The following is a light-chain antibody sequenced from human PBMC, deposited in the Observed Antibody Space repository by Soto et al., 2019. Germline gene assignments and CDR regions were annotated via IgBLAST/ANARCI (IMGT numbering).Light chain of an antibody. CDR3: QHRSNWPST. CDR1: QSVSSY. V-gene: IGKV3-11*01. J-gene: IGKJ4*01. Sequence: EIVLTQSPATLSLSPGERAALSCRASQSVSSYLAWYQQKPGQAPRLLIYDASNRATGIPARFSGSGSGTDFPLTISRLDHEDFAVYYCQHRSNWPSTFGGGNKVDIK. CDR2: DAS.